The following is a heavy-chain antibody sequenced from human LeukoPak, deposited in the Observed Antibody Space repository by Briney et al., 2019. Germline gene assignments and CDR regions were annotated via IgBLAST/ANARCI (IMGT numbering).Heavy chain of an antibody. D-gene: IGHD3-10*01. Sequence: PGGSLRLSCAASGFTFSSYAMNWVRQAPGKGLEWVSSITGSGGNTYYADYVKGRFTISRDSSKNTLYLQMSGLRAEDTAVYYCAKAGRNALVPGPKDFGQWGQGTLVTVSS. CDR3: AKAGRNALVPGPKDFGQ. V-gene: IGHV3-23*01. CDR2: ITGSGGNT. J-gene: IGHJ4*02. CDR1: GFTFSSYA.